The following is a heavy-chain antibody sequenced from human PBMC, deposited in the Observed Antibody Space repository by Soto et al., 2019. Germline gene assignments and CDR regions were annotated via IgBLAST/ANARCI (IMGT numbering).Heavy chain of an antibody. V-gene: IGHV1-8*01. J-gene: IGHJ5*02. Sequence: ASVKVSCKASGYTFTSYDISWVRQATGQGLEWMGWMNPNSGNTGYAQRFQGRVTMTRNTSISTAYMELSSLRSEDTAVYYCARGIWSGYPRLNWFDPWGQGTLVTVSS. CDR2: MNPNSGNT. D-gene: IGHD3-3*01. CDR3: ARGIWSGYPRLNWFDP. CDR1: GYTFTSYD.